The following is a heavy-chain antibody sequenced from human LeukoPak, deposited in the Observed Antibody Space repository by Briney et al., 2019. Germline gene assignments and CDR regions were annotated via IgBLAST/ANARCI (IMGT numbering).Heavy chain of an antibody. V-gene: IGHV3-64D*06. D-gene: IGHD3-9*01. CDR1: GFTFSNHF. CDR3: VKDLTGTWSFDY. Sequence: GESLRLSCSTSGFTFSNHFMHWVRQAPEKGLEYVSSIGPNGASTLYADSVKGRFTISRDNSKNALYLQLTSLRLEDTALYYCVKDLTGTWSFDYWGQGTLVTVSS. J-gene: IGHJ4*02. CDR2: IGPNGAST.